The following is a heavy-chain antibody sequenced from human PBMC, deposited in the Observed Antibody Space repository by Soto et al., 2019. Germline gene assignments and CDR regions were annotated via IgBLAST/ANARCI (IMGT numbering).Heavy chain of an antibody. J-gene: IGHJ6*02. CDR2: ISGSGGST. Sequence: PRGPLRLTPATSGFTFSTYAMCWVRLAPGEGLEWVSTISGSGGSTYYADSVKGRFTISRDNSKNTLDLQMNSLRAEDTAVYYCAKTLGWGTYDVWPIPYCYYCIDFWGQGTTVTVSS. CDR1: GFTFSTYA. V-gene: IGHV3-23*01. D-gene: IGHD2-8*01. CDR3: AKTLGWGTYDVWPIPYCYYCIDF.